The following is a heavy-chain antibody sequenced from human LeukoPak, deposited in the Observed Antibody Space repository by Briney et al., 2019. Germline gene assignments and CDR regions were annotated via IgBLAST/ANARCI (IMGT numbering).Heavy chain of an antibody. Sequence: GGSLRLSSVASGFTFSTYALSWVRQAPGKGLEWVSAISSSGGSPYYADSVNGRFTISRDNSKNTLYLQMNSLRAEDTALYYCAKDQALSLSSSRALDYWGQGTLVTVSS. CDR2: ISSSGGSP. V-gene: IGHV3-23*01. D-gene: IGHD2-2*01. J-gene: IGHJ4*02. CDR3: AKDQALSLSSSRALDY. CDR1: GFTFSTYA.